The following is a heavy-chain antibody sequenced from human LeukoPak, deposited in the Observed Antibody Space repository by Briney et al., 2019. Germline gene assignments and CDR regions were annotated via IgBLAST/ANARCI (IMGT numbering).Heavy chain of an antibody. V-gene: IGHV4-39*07. J-gene: IGHJ3*02. D-gene: IGHD3-3*01. CDR2: IYYSGTT. CDR1: GGSISSSSYY. CDR3: ASDPRIFGVVNWAFDI. Sequence: PSETLSLTCIVSGGSISSSSYYWAWIRQSPGKGLEWIGSIYYSGTTYYNPSLKSRVTISVDTSKNQFSLKLSSVTAADTAVYYCASDPRIFGVVNWAFDIWGQGTMVTVSS.